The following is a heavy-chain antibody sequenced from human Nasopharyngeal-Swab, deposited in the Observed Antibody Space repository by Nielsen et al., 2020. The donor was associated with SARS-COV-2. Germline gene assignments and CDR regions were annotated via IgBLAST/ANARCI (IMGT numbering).Heavy chain of an antibody. CDR1: GGSISGYY. Sequence: SEPLSLTCTVPGGSISGYYWSWIRQPPGKGLDWIWHIFYSGSTTYNPSLRSRVTISVDTSKNQFSLRLSSVTAADTAVYFCARRGNSYGGNWFDSWGLGSLVVVSS. J-gene: IGHJ5*01. CDR2: IFYSGST. CDR3: ARRGNSYGGNWFDS. D-gene: IGHD2/OR15-2a*01. V-gene: IGHV4-59*01.